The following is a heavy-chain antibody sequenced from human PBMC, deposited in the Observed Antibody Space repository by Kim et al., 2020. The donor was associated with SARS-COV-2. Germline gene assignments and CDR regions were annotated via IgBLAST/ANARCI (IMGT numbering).Heavy chain of an antibody. D-gene: IGHD2-2*01. CDR2: IYYSGST. J-gene: IGHJ6*02. V-gene: IGHV4-30-4*01. CDR1: GGSISSGDYY. Sequence: SETLSLTCTVSGGSISSGDYYWSWIRQPPGKGLEWIGYIYYSGSTYYNPSLKSGVTISVDTSKNQFSLKLSSVTAADTAVYYCARRAYCSSTSCLLDYYGMDVWGQGTTVTVSS. CDR3: ARRAYCSSTSCLLDYYGMDV.